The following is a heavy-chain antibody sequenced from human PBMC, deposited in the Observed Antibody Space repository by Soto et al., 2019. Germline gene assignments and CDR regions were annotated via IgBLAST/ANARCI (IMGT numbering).Heavy chain of an antibody. CDR3: ARGSSFRGDFDI. V-gene: IGHV4-4*02. CDR2: IYHAGSP. D-gene: IGHD2-21*01. J-gene: IGHJ3*02. Sequence: SETLSLTCGVSGGSVFSSSWWTWLRQSPGKGLEWIGEIYHAGSPNYNPSFQSRVTILLDKSKNNFSLRLTSVTVADAATYYCARGSSFRGDFDIWGQGTTVTVS. CDR1: GGSVFSSSW.